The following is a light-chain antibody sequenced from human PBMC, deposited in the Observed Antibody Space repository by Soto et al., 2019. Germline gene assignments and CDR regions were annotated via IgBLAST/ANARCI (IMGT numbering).Light chain of an antibody. CDR3: CSFTSANTDV. V-gene: IGLV2-18*02. J-gene: IGLJ1*01. CDR1: SSDVGSNNR. Sequence: QSALTQPPSVSGSPGQSVTISCTGTSSDVGSNNRVSWYQQPPGTVPKVMIYEVSNRPSGVPDRFSGSKSGNSASLTISGLQAEDEADYYCCSFTSANTDVFGTGTKLTVL. CDR2: EVS.